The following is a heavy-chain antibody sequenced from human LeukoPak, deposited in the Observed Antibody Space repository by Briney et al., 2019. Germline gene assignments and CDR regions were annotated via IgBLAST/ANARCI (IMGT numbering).Heavy chain of an antibody. V-gene: IGHV1-2*02. D-gene: IGHD3-22*01. CDR1: GYIFTAYY. CDR3: ARGWYYDSTGGYYFDY. CDR2: INPNSGDT. Sequence: ASVKVSCKASGYIFTAYYMYRVRQAPGQGLEWMGWINPNSGDTKYAQKFQGRVTMTRDTPINTAYMEMSSLRSDDTAVYYCARGWYYDSTGGYYFDYWGQGTLVTVSS. J-gene: IGHJ4*02.